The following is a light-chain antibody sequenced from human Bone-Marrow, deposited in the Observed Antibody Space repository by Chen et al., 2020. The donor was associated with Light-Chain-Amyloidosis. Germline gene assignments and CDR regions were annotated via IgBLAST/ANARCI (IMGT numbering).Light chain of an antibody. Sequence: NFMLTQPHSVSESPGKTVIISCTRSSGSIATNYVQRYQQRPGSSPTTVIYEDDHRPSGVPDRFSCSIDRSSNSASLTLSGLKTEDEADYYCPSYPGSSQVVFGGGTKLTVL. CDR3: PSYPGSSQVV. CDR1: SGSIATNY. CDR2: EDD. V-gene: IGLV6-57*01. J-gene: IGLJ3*02.